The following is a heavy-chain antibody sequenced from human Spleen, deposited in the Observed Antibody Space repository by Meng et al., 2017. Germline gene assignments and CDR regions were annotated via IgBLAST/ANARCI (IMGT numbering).Heavy chain of an antibody. CDR3: ARGAYGAFDI. D-gene: IGHD5-12*01. CDR2: ISSSSSYI. Sequence: GESLKISCAASGFTFSSYSMNWVRQAPGKGLEWVSSISSSSSYIYYADSVKGRFTISRDNAKNSLYLQMNSLRAEDTAVYYCARGAYGAFDIWGLGTMVTVSS. CDR1: GFTFSSYS. J-gene: IGHJ3*02. V-gene: IGHV3-21*01.